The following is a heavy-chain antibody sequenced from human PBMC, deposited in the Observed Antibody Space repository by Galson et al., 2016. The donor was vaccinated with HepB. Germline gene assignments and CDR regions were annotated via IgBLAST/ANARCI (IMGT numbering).Heavy chain of an antibody. CDR1: GYRFTSYW. Sequence: SGAEVKKPGESLKISCKGSGYRFTSYWIAWVRQMPGKGLEWMGTLYPDDSDTRYSPSFEGQVTISADKSISTAYLQWSRLKASDIAMYYCVRHRRLRDTLDIWGQGTMVTVSS. CDR2: LYPDDSDT. V-gene: IGHV5-51*01. CDR3: VRHRRLRDTLDI. D-gene: IGHD5-12*01. J-gene: IGHJ3*02.